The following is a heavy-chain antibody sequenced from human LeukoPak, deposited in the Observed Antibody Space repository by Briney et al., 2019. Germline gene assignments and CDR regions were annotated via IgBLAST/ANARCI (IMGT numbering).Heavy chain of an antibody. V-gene: IGHV4-59*01. CDR3: AREFTYCSSTSCYVGPIDY. D-gene: IGHD2-2*01. J-gene: IGHJ4*02. CDR2: IYNSGNT. CDR1: GGSISTFY. Sequence: SETLSLTCTVSGGSISTFYWSWIRQPPGKGLEWIGYIYNSGNTNYNPSLKSRVTISLDKYKNQFSLKLSSVTAADTAVYYCAREFTYCSSTSCYVGPIDYWGQGTLVTVSS.